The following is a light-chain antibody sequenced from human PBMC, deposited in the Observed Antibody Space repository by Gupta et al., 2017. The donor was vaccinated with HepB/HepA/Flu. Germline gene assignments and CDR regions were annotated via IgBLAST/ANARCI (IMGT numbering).Light chain of an antibody. Sequence: DIVMTQTPLSSPVTLGQPASISCRSSQSLVHFDGNTYLSWFHQRPGQPPSLLLHKSSNRLSALPDRPSARGAGTCITLKMSRVVAKAVRLTYIRQASEVAYT. CDR2: KSS. CDR3: RQASEVAYT. J-gene: IGKJ2*01. CDR1: QSLVHFDGNTY. V-gene: IGKV2-24*01.